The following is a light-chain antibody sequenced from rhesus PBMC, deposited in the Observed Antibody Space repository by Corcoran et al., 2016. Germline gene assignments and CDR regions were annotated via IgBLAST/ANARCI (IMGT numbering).Light chain of an antibody. V-gene: IGKV1S14*01. J-gene: IGKJ4*01. CDR3: QHNYGTPLT. Sequence: DIQMTQSPSSLSASVGDTVTITCRASQGISSYLAWYQQKPGKAPKPLIYYASNLESGVPSRFSGSGSGTEFTLTISSLQSEDVAPYYCQHNYGTPLTFGGGTKVEIK. CDR2: YAS. CDR1: QGISSY.